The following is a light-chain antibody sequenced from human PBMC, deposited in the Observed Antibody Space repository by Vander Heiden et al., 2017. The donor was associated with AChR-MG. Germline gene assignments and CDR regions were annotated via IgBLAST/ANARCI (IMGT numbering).Light chain of an antibody. CDR2: DAS. Sequence: EIVLTQSPGNLSLSPGERATLSCGASQSVRSNYLAWYQQKPGLAPRLLIYDASSRATGIPDRFSGSGSGTDFALTISRLEPEDFAVYYCQQDCSSPPTFGQGTKVEIK. J-gene: IGKJ1*01. CDR1: QSVRSNY. CDR3: QQDCSSPPT. V-gene: IGKV3D-20*01.